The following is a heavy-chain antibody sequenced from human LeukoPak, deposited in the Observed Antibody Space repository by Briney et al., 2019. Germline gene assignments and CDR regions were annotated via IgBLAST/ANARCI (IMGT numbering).Heavy chain of an antibody. V-gene: IGHV4-4*07. Sequence: SETLSLTCTVSGGSISSYYWSWIRQPAGKGLEWIGRIYTSGSTNYNPSPKSRVTMSVDTSKNQFSLKLSSVTATDTAVYYCARGASVIVATMWDWFDPWGQGTLVTVSS. J-gene: IGHJ5*02. D-gene: IGHD5-12*01. CDR3: ARGASVIVATMWDWFDP. CDR1: GGSISSYY. CDR2: IYTSGST.